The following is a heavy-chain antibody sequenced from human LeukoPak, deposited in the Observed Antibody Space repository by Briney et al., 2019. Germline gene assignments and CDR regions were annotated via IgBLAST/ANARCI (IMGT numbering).Heavy chain of an antibody. CDR2: IGTAGDT. CDR3: ARGYCSGGSCYFSGPDAFDI. D-gene: IGHD2-15*01. V-gene: IGHV3-13*01. J-gene: IGHJ3*02. Sequence: GGSLRLSCVASGFTFSSYDMHWVRQATGKGLEWVSAIGTAGDTYYPGSVKGRFTISRENAKNSLYPQMNSLRAGDTAVYYCARGYCSGGSCYFSGPDAFDIWGQGTMVTVSS. CDR1: GFTFSSYD.